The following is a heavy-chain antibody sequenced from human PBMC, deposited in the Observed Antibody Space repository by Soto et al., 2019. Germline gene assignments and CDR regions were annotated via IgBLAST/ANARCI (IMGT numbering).Heavy chain of an antibody. CDR1: GYTFTSYD. D-gene: IGHD3-16*02. CDR3: ARERGRIYDYIWGSYPPDYYYHYMDV. Sequence: ASVKASCKASGYTFTSYDINWVRQATGQGLEWMGWMNPNSGNTGYAQKFQGRVTMTRNTSISTAYMELSSLRSEDTAVYYCARERGRIYDYIWGSYPPDYYYHYMDVWGKGTTVTVSS. V-gene: IGHV1-8*01. J-gene: IGHJ6*03. CDR2: MNPNSGNT.